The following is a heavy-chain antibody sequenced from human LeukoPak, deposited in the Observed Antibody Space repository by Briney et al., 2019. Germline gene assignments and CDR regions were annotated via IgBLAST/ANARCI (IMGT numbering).Heavy chain of an antibody. V-gene: IGHV3-21*01. D-gene: IGHD1-26*01. CDR1: GFTFSSYS. Sequence: GGPLGLSCEASGFTFSSYSMNWVRQAPGKGLEWVSSISSSSSYIYYADSVKGRFTISRDNAKNSLYLQMNSLRAEDTAVYYCARGIVGARGYWGQGTLVTVSS. J-gene: IGHJ4*02. CDR2: ISSSSSYI. CDR3: ARGIVGARGY.